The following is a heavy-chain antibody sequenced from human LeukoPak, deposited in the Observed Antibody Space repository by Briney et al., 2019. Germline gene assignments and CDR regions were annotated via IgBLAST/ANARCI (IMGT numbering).Heavy chain of an antibody. CDR1: GYTFTNYG. V-gene: IGHV1-18*01. Sequence: EASVKGSCKASGYTFTNYGISWVRQAPGQGLEWMGWISAYNGDTKYAQKLQGRVTMTTDTSTSTAYMELRSLRSDDTAVYYCARDGYTFGGVKTRFDFWGQGTLVTVSS. CDR3: ARDGYTFGGVKTRFDF. D-gene: IGHD3-16*01. CDR2: ISAYNGDT. J-gene: IGHJ4*02.